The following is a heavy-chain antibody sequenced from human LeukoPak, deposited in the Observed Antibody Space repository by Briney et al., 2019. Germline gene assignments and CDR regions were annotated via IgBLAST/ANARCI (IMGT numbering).Heavy chain of an antibody. V-gene: IGHV3-48*03. CDR3: ARVKPYRYSGSSRGAFDI. D-gene: IGHD1-26*01. CDR2: ISSSGSTI. Sequence: GGSLRLSCAASGFTFSSYEMNWVRQAPGKGLEWVSYISSSGSTIYYADSVKGRFTISRGNAKNTLYLQMNSLRAEDTAVYYCARVKPYRYSGSSRGAFDIWGQGTMVTVSS. CDR1: GFTFSSYE. J-gene: IGHJ3*02.